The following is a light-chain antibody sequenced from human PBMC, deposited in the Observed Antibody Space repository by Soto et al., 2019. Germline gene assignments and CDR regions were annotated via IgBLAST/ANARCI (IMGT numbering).Light chain of an antibody. CDR3: QTWGTGIHVV. CDR1: SGHSSNS. V-gene: IGLV4-69*01. Sequence: QPVLTQSPSASAYLGASVKLTCTLTSGHSSNSIAWHQQQPEKGPRFLMKLNSDGSHRKGDGIPDRFSGSSSGAERYLTISSLQSEDEADYYCQTWGTGIHVVFGGGTKVTVL. J-gene: IGLJ2*01. CDR2: LNSDGSH.